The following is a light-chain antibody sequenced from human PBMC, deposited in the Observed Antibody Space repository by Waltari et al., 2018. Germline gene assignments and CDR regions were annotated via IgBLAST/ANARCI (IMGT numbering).Light chain of an antibody. CDR1: QDITSF. J-gene: IGKJ1*01. V-gene: IGKV1-9*01. CDR2: AAS. CDR3: QAHRNPPPQWT. Sequence: DIQLTQSPSFLSASVGDRVTITCRASQDITSFLAWYQQKPGKAPKLLIFAASTLQGGVPSRFSGSGSGTEFTLTISSLLPEDFAAYYCQAHRNPPPQWTFGQGTKVEIK.